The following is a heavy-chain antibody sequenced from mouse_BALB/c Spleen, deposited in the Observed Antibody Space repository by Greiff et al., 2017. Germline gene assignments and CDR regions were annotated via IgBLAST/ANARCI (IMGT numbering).Heavy chain of an antibody. CDR1: GFTFSDYY. Sequence: DVKLVESGGGLVKPGGSLKLSCAASGFTFSDYYMYWVRQTPEKGLEWVATISDGGSYTYYPDSVKGRFTISRDNAKNNLYLQMSSLKSEDTAMYYCARWDYDVGAMDYWGQGTSVTVSS. J-gene: IGHJ4*01. CDR2: ISDGGSYT. V-gene: IGHV5-4*02. CDR3: ARWDYDVGAMDY. D-gene: IGHD2-4*01.